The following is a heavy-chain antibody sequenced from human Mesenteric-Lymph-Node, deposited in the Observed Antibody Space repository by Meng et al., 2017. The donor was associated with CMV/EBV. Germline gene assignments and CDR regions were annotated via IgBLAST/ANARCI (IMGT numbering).Heavy chain of an antibody. J-gene: IGHJ6*02. CDR3: AKDLQQLPRGGMDV. D-gene: IGHD6-13*01. CDR2: ISWNSGSI. CDR1: GFTFDDYA. Sequence: SLKISCAASGFTFDDYAMHWVRQAPGKGLEWVSGISWNSGSIGYADSVKGRFTISRDNAKNSLYLQMNGLRAEDTALYYCAKDLQQLPRGGMDVWGQGTTVTVSS. V-gene: IGHV3-9*01.